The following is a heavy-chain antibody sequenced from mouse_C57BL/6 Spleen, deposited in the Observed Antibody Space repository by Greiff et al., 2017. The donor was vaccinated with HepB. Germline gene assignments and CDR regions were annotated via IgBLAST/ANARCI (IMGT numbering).Heavy chain of an antibody. CDR2: IYPGSGNT. Sequence: QVQLKESGPELVKPGASVKISCKASGYSFTSYYIHWVKQRPGQGLEWIGWIYPGSGNTKYNEKFKGKATLTADTSSSTAYMQLSSLTSEDSAVYYCARFERNWYFDVWGTGTTVTVSS. CDR3: ARFERNWYFDV. CDR1: GYSFTSYY. J-gene: IGHJ1*03. V-gene: IGHV1-66*01.